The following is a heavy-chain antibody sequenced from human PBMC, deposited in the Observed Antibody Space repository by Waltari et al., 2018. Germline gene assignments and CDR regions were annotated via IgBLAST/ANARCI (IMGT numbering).Heavy chain of an antibody. CDR1: GYTLTELS. D-gene: IGHD5-12*01. CDR3: ARGRGDGYKYYYYYYMDV. CDR2: FDPEDGET. J-gene: IGHJ6*03. V-gene: IGHV1-24*01. Sequence: QVQLVQSGAEVQKPGASVKVSCKVSGYTLTELSMHWVRQAPGKGLEWMGGFDPEDGETIYAQKFQGRVTMTEDTSTDTAYMELSSLRSEDTAVYYCARGRGDGYKYYYYYYMDVWGKGTTVTVSS.